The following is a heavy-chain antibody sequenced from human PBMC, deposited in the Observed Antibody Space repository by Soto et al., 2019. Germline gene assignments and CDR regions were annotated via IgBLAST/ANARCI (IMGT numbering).Heavy chain of an antibody. J-gene: IGHJ4*02. D-gene: IGHD5-12*01. CDR2: TSVYNGDS. CDR1: GYTFYSYD. CDR3: AKPRGYSGYVVEVYYFDY. Sequence: ASVKVSCKTSGYTFYSYDITWVRQAPGQGLEWMGTTSVYNGDSNVAQNLQGRVTMTIDKSTATAYMDLKNLTSDDTAVYYCAKPRGYSGYVVEVYYFDYWGQGTLVTVSS. V-gene: IGHV1-18*01.